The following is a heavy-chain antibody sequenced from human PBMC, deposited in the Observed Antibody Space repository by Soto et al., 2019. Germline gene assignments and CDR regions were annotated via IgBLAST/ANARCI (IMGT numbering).Heavy chain of an antibody. Sequence: ETLSLTCTVSGGSISSSSYYWGWVRQPPGKGLEWIGSIYYSGSTYYNPSLKSRVTISVDTSKNQFSLKLSSVTAADTAVYYCATFGTEYSSSSGDYWGQGTLVTVSS. CDR2: IYYSGST. D-gene: IGHD6-6*01. V-gene: IGHV4-39*01. J-gene: IGHJ4*02. CDR3: ATFGTEYSSSSGDY. CDR1: GGSISSSSYY.